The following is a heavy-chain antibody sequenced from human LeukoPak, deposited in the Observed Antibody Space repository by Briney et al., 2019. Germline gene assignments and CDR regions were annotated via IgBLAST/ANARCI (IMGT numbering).Heavy chain of an antibody. Sequence: GGSLRPSCAASGFTFSSYEMNWVRQAPGKGLEWVSYISSSGSTIYYADSVKGRFTISRDNAKNSLYLQMNSLRAEDTAIYYCARDGVEYYLGMYYGMDVWGQGTTVTVSS. J-gene: IGHJ6*02. CDR2: ISSSGSTI. D-gene: IGHD2/OR15-2a*01. V-gene: IGHV3-48*03. CDR1: GFTFSSYE. CDR3: ARDGVEYYLGMYYGMDV.